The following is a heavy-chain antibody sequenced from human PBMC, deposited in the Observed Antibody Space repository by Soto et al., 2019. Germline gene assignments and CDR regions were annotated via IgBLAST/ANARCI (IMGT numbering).Heavy chain of an antibody. CDR2: ISSGSSTI. D-gene: IGHD3-22*01. CDR3: ASSYDNSNYSPDY. J-gene: IGHJ4*02. Sequence: PGGSLRLSCAASGFTLSSNNMNWVRQAPGKGLEWVSYISSGSSTIHYADSVKGRFTISRDNAKLYLQMNSLRDEDTAVYYCASSYDNSNYSPDYWGQGTLVTVSS. V-gene: IGHV3-48*02. CDR1: GFTLSSNN.